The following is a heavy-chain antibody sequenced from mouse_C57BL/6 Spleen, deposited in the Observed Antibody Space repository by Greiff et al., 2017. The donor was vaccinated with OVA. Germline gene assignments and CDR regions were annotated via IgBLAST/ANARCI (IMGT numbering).Heavy chain of an antibody. CDR2: IYPGDGDT. D-gene: IGHD2-1*01. CDR1: GYAFSSSW. Sequence: VQRVESGPELVKPGASVKISCKASGYAFSSSWMNWVKQRPGKGLEWIGRIYPGDGDTNYNGKFKGKATLTADKSSSTAYMQLSSLTSEDSAVYVCARGNYGAMDYWGQGTSVTVSS. V-gene: IGHV1-82*01. CDR3: ARGNYGAMDY. J-gene: IGHJ4*01.